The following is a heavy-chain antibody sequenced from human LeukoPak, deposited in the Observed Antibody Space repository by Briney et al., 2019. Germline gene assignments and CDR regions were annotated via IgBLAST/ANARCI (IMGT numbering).Heavy chain of an antibody. J-gene: IGHJ5*02. CDR3: ARVGSCSGGSCYGVYVGWFDP. D-gene: IGHD2-15*01. V-gene: IGHV4-59*08. CDR2: IYYSGST. Sequence: SETLSLTCTVSGGSISSYYWSWIRQPPGKGLEWIGYIYYSGSTNYNPSLKSRVTISVDTSKNQFSLKLSSVTAADTAVYYCARVGSCSGGSCYGVYVGWFDPWGQGTLVTVSS. CDR1: GGSISSYY.